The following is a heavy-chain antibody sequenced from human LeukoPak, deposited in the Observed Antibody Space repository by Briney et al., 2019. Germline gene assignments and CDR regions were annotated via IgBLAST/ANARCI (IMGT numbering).Heavy chain of an antibody. D-gene: IGHD1-26*01. CDR2: IYTSGST. CDR3: GAYSGSYTDY. J-gene: IGHJ4*02. CDR1: GDSISSGSYY. Sequence: NPSQTLSLTCTVSGDSISSGSYYWSWIRQPAGKGLEWIGRIYTSGSTNYNPSLKSRVTISVDTSKNQFSLKLSSVTAADTAVYYCGAYSGSYTDYWGQGTLVTVSS. V-gene: IGHV4-61*02.